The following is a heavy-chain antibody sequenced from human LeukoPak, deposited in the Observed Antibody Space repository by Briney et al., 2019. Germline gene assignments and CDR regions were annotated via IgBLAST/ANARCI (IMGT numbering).Heavy chain of an antibody. V-gene: IGHV1-18*01. CDR2: INTYSGNT. Sequence: VASVKVSCKASGYTLTSYGISWVRQAPGQGLEWMGWINTYSGNTNYAQKFQGRVTMTTDTSTSTAYMELRSLRSDDTAVYYCAREVLSGSYPDYWGQGTLVTVSS. J-gene: IGHJ4*02. D-gene: IGHD1-26*01. CDR3: AREVLSGSYPDY. CDR1: GYTLTSYG.